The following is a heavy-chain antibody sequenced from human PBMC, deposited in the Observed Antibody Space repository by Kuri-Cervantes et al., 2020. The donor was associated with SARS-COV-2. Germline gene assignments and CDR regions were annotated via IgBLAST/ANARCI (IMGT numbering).Heavy chain of an antibody. V-gene: IGHV4-38-2*02. CDR1: GYSISSGYY. CDR3: ASRLWFGEADAFDI. J-gene: IGHJ3*02. Sequence: SETLSLTCTVSGYSISSGYYWGWIRQPPGKGLEWIGSIYHSGSTYYNPSLKSRVTISVDTSKNQFSLKLSSVTAADTAVYYCASRLWFGEADAFDIWGQGTMVTVSS. CDR2: IYHSGST. D-gene: IGHD3-10*01.